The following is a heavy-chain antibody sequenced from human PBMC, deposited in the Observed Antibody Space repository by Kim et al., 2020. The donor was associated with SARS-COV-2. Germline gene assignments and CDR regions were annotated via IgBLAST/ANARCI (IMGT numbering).Heavy chain of an antibody. J-gene: IGHJ4*02. V-gene: IGHV1-3*01. D-gene: IGHD1-26*01. CDR2: NT. Sequence: NTKYSQKFQGRVTITRDTSASTAYMELSSLRSEDTAVYYCARGVGATIDYWGQGTLVTVSS. CDR3: ARGVGATIDY.